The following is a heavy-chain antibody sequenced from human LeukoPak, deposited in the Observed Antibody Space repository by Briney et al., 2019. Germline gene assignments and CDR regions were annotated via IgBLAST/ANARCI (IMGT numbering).Heavy chain of an antibody. CDR3: ARDLSWGSGYDNSTYTLRWPDY. J-gene: IGHJ4*02. CDR2: ISAYNGNT. D-gene: IGHD2/OR15-2a*01. CDR1: GYTFTTYG. V-gene: IGHV1-18*01. Sequence: GASVKVSFKASGYTFTTYGISWVRQAPGQGLEWMGWISAYNGNTNYAQKLQDRVTMTTDTSTSTAFMELRSLRSDDTAVYYCARDLSWGSGYDNSTYTLRWPDYWGQGTLVTVSS.